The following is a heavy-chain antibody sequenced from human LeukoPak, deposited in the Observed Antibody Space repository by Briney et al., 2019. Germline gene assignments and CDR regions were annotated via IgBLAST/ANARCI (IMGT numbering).Heavy chain of an antibody. CDR3: ARVAVAYTSGYMDV. CDR2: INPNSGGT. CDR1: GYTFTGYY. Sequence: ASVKVSCKASGYTFTGYYMHWVRQAPGQGLEWMGWINPNSGGTNYAQKFQGRVTMTRDTSISTAYMELSRLRSDDTAVYYCARVAVAYTSGYMDVWGKGTTVTVSS. J-gene: IGHJ6*03. V-gene: IGHV1-2*02. D-gene: IGHD6-19*01.